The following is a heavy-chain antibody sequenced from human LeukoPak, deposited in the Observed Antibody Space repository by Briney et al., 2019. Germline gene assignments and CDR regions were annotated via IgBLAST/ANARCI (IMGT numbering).Heavy chain of an antibody. CDR1: GFTFTSSA. CDR2: IVVGSGNT. V-gene: IGHV1-58*01. CDR3: ARGETFWSGYYSIDY. Sequence: SVKVSCKASGFTFTSSAVQWVRQARGQRLEWIGWIVVGSGNTNYAQKFQERVTITRDMSTSTAYMELSSLRSEDTAVYYCARGETFWSGYYSIDYWGQGTLVTVSS. D-gene: IGHD3-3*01. J-gene: IGHJ4*02.